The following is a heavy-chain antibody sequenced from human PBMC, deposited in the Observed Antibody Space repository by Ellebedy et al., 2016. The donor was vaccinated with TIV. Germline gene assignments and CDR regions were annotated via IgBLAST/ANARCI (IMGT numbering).Heavy chain of an antibody. CDR3: AKVAGFCSGGSCYSDY. CDR2: ISGGGGDYT. Sequence: GESLKISCAASGFTFNNYAMSWVRQAPGRGLGWVSAISGGGGDYTHYSDSVKGRFTISRDNSKNTLYLQMNSLRADDTAVYYCAKVAGFCSGGSCYSDYWGQGTLVTVSS. D-gene: IGHD2-15*01. J-gene: IGHJ4*02. CDR1: GFTFNNYA. V-gene: IGHV3-23*01.